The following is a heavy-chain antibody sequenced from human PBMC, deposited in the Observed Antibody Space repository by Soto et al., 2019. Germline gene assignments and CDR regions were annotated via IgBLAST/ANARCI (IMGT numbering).Heavy chain of an antibody. V-gene: IGHV5-51*01. CDR1: GYKFTSYW. CDR2: IFPSDSDT. CDR3: ARKDKSGYFNWFDP. Sequence: ESLKISCRTSGYKFTSYWIAWVRQMPGKGLEWMGIIFPSDSDTRYSPSFQGQVTISADRSTSTVFLQWASLKASDTAVYFCARKDKSGYFNWFDPWGQGTLVTVSS. J-gene: IGHJ5*02. D-gene: IGHD3-22*01.